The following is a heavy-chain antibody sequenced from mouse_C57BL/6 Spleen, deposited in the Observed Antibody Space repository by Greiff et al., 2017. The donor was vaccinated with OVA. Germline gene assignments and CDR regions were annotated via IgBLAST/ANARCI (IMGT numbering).Heavy chain of an antibody. D-gene: IGHD2-3*01. Sequence: VQLQQPGTELVKPGASVKLSCKASGYTFTSYWMHWVKQRPGQGLEWIGNINPSNGGTNYNEKFKSKATLTVDKSSSTAYMQLSSLTSEDSAVYYCARSASYDGYSFAYWGQGTLVTVSA. CDR1: GYTFTSYW. CDR3: ARSASYDGYSFAY. J-gene: IGHJ3*01. CDR2: INPSNGGT. V-gene: IGHV1-53*01.